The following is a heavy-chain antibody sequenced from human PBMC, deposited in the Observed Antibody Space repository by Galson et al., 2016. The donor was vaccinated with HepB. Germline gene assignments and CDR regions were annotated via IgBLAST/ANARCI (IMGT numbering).Heavy chain of an antibody. CDR3: ARESIPDNTGWYEAYDY. CDR1: GFTFSSYW. CDR2: IKQDGSEK. Sequence: SLRLSCAASGFTFSSYWVGWVRQAPGKGLEWVANIKQDGSEKYYVDSVKGRFTISRDNAKNSLFLQLSSLRAEDTAVYYCARESIPDNTGWYEAYDYWGPGTLVAVSS. J-gene: IGHJ4*02. V-gene: IGHV3-7*01. D-gene: IGHD6-19*01.